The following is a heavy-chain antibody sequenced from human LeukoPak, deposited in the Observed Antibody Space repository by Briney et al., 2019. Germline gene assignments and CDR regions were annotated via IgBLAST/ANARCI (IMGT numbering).Heavy chain of an antibody. V-gene: IGHV3-30*02. Sequence: GGSLRLSCAASGFTFSSYGMHWVRQAPGKGLEWVAFIRFDGSNKNYVDSVKGRFTISRDNSKNTLYLQMNSLRAEDTAVYYCAKLLVTAIPNFYWYFDLWGRGTLVTVSS. CDR1: GFTFSSYG. CDR2: IRFDGSNK. D-gene: IGHD2-21*02. J-gene: IGHJ2*01. CDR3: AKLLVTAIPNFYWYFDL.